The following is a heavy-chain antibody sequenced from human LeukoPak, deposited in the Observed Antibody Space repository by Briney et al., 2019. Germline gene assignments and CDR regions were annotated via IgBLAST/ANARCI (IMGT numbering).Heavy chain of an antibody. CDR2: INPSGGST. V-gene: IGHV1-46*01. CDR1: GYTFTSYG. CDR3: ARDQEGFDY. Sequence: ASVKVSCKASGYTFTSYGISWVRQAPGQGLEWMGIINPSGGSTSYAQKFQGRVTVTRDTSTSTVHMELSGLRSEDTAVYYCARDQEGFDYWGQGTLVTVFS. J-gene: IGHJ4*02.